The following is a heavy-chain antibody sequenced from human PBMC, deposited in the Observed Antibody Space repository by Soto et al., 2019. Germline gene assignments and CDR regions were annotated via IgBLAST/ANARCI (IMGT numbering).Heavy chain of an antibody. CDR2: ISGSGGST. Sequence: EVQLLESGGGLVQPGGSLRLSCAASGFTFSNYAMSWVRQAPGKGLEWVSDISGSGGSTYYAASVKGPFTISRDNSKNTLYLQMNSWRADDTAVYYWAKVYGYSSAWSNWYDPGGQGTLVTVSS. V-gene: IGHV3-23*01. D-gene: IGHD6-19*01. J-gene: IGHJ5*02. CDR1: GFTFSNYA. CDR3: AKVYGYSSAWSNWYDP.